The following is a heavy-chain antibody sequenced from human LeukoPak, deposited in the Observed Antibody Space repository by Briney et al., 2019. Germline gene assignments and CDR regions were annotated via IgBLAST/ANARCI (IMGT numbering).Heavy chain of an antibody. D-gene: IGHD2-15*01. V-gene: IGHV1-2*02. CDR1: GYRFISNY. CDR3: AREGSYCVGGDCYSFDF. Sequence: ASVKVSCKASGYRFISNYIQWVRQAPGLGPEWIGWMHPGNGNTRYAEKFQGRVTMPRDTSINTAYMDLSSLRSDDTAVYYCAREGSYCVGGDCYSFDFWSQGRQTTVSS. J-gene: IGHJ4*02. CDR2: MHPGNGNT.